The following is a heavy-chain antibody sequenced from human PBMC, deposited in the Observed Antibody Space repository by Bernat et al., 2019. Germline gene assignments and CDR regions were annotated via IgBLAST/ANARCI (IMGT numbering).Heavy chain of an antibody. CDR2: IYHSGST. J-gene: IGHJ4*02. V-gene: IGHV4-4*02. D-gene: IGHD1-26*01. CDR3: ARAYSGSYPQFDY. CDR1: GGSISSGNW. Sequence: QLQLQESGPGLVKPSETLSLTCTVSGGSISSGNWWSWVRQPPGKGLEWIGEIYHSGSTNYNPSLKSRVTISVDKSKNQFSLKLSSVTAADTAVYYCARAYSGSYPQFDYWGQGTLVTVSS.